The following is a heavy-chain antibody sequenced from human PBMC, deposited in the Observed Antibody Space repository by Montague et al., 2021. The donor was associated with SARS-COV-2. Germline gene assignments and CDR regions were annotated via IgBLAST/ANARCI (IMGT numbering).Heavy chain of an antibody. J-gene: IGHJ4*02. CDR1: GFTFSSYG. CDR3: ARDSVAMVYGTRYYFDY. D-gene: IGHD5-18*01. V-gene: IGHV3-33*01. Sequence: SLRLSCAASGFTFSSYGMHWVRQAPGKGLEWVAVIWYDGSNKYYADSVKGRFTISRDNSKNTLYLQMNSLGAEDTAVYYCARDSVAMVYGTRYYFDYWGQGTLVTVSS. CDR2: IWYDGSNK.